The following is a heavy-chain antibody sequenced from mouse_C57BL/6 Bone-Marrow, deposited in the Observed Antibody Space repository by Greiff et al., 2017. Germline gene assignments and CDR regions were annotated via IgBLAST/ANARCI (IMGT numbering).Heavy chain of an antibody. CDR3: ARLIYYGLY. CDR1: GYTFTSYW. D-gene: IGHD2-1*01. Sequence: QVQLQQPGAELVKPGASVQLSCKASGYTFTSYWMHWVKQRPGQGIEWIGMIHPNSGSTNSNEKFKSKATLTVDKSSSTAYMQLSSLTSEGSAVYYCARLIYYGLYWGQGTLGTVSA. CDR2: IHPNSGST. V-gene: IGHV1-64*01. J-gene: IGHJ3*01.